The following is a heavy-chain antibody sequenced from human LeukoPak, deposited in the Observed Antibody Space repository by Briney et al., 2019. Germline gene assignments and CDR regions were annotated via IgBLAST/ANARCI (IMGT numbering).Heavy chain of an antibody. CDR2: INHSGST. Sequence: SETLSLTCAVYGGSFSGYYWSWIRQPPGKGLEWIGEINHSGSTNYNPSLKSRVTMSVDTSKNQFSLKLSSVTAADTAVYYCARYYDSSGYLQWSQGTLVTVSS. CDR1: GGSFSGYY. J-gene: IGHJ4*02. V-gene: IGHV4-34*10. D-gene: IGHD3-22*01. CDR3: ARYYDSSGYLQ.